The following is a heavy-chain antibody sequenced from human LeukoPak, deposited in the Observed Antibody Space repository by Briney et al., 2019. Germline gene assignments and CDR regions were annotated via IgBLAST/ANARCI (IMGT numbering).Heavy chain of an antibody. CDR2: INHSGST. D-gene: IGHD3-10*01. CDR1: GGSFSGYY. V-gene: IGHV4-34*01. CDR3: ARGATKTYYYGSGSYYNDY. Sequence: KTSETLSLTCAVYGGSFSGYYWSWIRQPPGKGLEWIGEINHSGSTNYNPSHKSRVTISVDTSKNQFSLKLSSVTAADTAVYYCARGATKTYYYGSGSYYNDYWGQGTLVTVSS. J-gene: IGHJ4*02.